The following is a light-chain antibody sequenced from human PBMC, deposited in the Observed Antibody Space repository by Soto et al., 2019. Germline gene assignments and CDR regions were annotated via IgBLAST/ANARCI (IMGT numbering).Light chain of an antibody. CDR1: SSDVGSYKY. CDR3: SSYTSSNTVV. Sequence: QSALTQPASVSGSPGQSITISCTGTSSDVGSYKYVSWYQQHPGKAPKLMIYDVSNRPSGVSNRFSGSKSGNTASLTISGLQAEDEADYYCSSYTSSNTVVFGGGTKVTVL. V-gene: IGLV2-14*03. J-gene: IGLJ2*01. CDR2: DVS.